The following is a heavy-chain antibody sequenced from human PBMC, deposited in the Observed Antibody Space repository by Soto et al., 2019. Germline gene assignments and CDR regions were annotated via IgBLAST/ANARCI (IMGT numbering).Heavy chain of an antibody. V-gene: IGHV3-74*01. Sequence: EVQLVESGGGLVQPGGSLRLSCAASGFTFSDYWMHWVRQAPGKVLVWVSRIKSDGSSTSYADSVKGRFTISRDNAKNTLYLQMHSLRAEDTAVYYCARAPYRITFGGVIDYWGQGTLVTVSS. CDR3: ARAPYRITFGGVIDY. J-gene: IGHJ4*02. D-gene: IGHD3-16*01. CDR1: GFTFSDYW. CDR2: IKSDGSST.